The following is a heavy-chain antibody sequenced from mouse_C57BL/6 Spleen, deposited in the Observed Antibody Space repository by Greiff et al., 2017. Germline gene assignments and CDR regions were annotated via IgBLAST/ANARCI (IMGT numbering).Heavy chain of an antibody. J-gene: IGHJ1*03. Sequence: VQLQQSGPELVKPGASVKISCKASGYSFTDYNMNWVKQSNGKSLEWIGVINPNYGTTSYNQKFKGKATLTADKSSSTAYMELRSLTSEDSAVYFCARSGIYDGYYEYFDVWGTGTTVTVSS. V-gene: IGHV1-39*01. CDR3: ARSGIYDGYYEYFDV. CDR1: GYSFTDYN. CDR2: INPNYGTT. D-gene: IGHD2-3*01.